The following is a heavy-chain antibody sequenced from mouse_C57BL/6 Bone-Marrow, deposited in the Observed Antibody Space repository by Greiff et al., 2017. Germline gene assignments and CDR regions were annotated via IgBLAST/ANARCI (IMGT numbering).Heavy chain of an antibody. D-gene: IGHD2-5*01. CDR1: GFTFSSYG. V-gene: IGHV5-6*01. J-gene: IGHJ4*01. Sequence: EVKLEESGGDLVKPGGSLKLSCAASGFTFSSYGMHWVRQTPDKRLEWVATISSGGSYTNYPDSVKGRFTITRDNAKNTRYLQMSSLKSEDTAIYYCSRHSNYYSYYAMDYWGQGTSLTVSS. CDR3: SRHSNYYSYYAMDY. CDR2: ISSGGSYT.